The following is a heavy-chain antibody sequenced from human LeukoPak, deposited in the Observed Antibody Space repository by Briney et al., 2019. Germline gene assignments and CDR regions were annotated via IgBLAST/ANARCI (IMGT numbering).Heavy chain of an antibody. CDR2: IYYSGST. Sequence: ASETLSLTCTVSGGSISSYYWSWIRQPPGKRLEWIGYIYYSGSTNYNPSLKSRVTISVDTSKNQFSLKLSSVTAADTAVYYCARSRKFRDWFDPWGQGTLVTVSS. V-gene: IGHV4-59*01. CDR1: GGSISSYY. CDR3: ARSRKFRDWFDP. J-gene: IGHJ5*02.